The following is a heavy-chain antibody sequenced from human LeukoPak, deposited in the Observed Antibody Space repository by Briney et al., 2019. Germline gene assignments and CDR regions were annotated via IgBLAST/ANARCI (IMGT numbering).Heavy chain of an antibody. Sequence: GGSLRLSCAASGFTFSSYWMHWVRQAPGKGLVWVSRINSDGCSTSYADSVKGRFTISRDNAKNTLYLQMNSLRAEDTAVYYCARDRNYYDSSGYYNYWGQGTLVTVSS. D-gene: IGHD3-22*01. CDR1: GFTFSSYW. CDR2: INSDGCST. J-gene: IGHJ4*02. CDR3: ARDRNYYDSSGYYNY. V-gene: IGHV3-74*01.